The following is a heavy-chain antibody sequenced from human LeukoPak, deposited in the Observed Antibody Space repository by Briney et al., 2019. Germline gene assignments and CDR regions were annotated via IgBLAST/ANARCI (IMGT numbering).Heavy chain of an antibody. CDR3: AKIPRLTSYFDY. Sequence: PGGSLRLSCAASGFTFSSYGMHWVRQAPGKGLEWVAFIRYDGSNKYYADSVKGRFTISRDNSKNTLYLQMNSLRAEDTAVYYCAKIPRLTSYFDYWGQGTLVTVSS. D-gene: IGHD3-3*01. CDR2: IRYDGSNK. CDR1: GFTFSSYG. V-gene: IGHV3-30*02. J-gene: IGHJ4*02.